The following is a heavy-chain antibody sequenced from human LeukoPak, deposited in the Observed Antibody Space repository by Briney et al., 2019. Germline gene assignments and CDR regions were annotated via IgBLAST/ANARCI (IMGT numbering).Heavy chain of an antibody. CDR1: GFTFVTHW. V-gene: IGHV3-7*01. CDR2: INQDGSEK. CDR3: SRRGYGTYLDY. J-gene: IGHJ4*02. Sequence: PGGSLRLSCAASGFTFVTHWTSWVRQAPGKGLEWVASINQDGSEKYYVDSLKGRFTISRDNAKNSLYLRMNSLRAEDTAVYYCSRRGYGTYLDYWGQGTLVTVSS. D-gene: IGHD5-18*01.